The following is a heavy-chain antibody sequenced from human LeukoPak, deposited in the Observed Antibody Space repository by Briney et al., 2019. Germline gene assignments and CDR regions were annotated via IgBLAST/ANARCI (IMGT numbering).Heavy chain of an antibody. CDR1: GFTVSSNY. J-gene: IGHJ5*02. CDR3: ASGYSTSSAGFDP. CDR2: IYSGGST. V-gene: IGHV3-66*01. Sequence: GGSLRLSCAASGFTVSSNYMSWVRQAPGKGLEWVSIIYSGGSTYYADSVKGRFTISRDKSKNTLYLQMNSLRAEDTAVYYCASGYSTSSAGFDPWGQGTLVTVSS. D-gene: IGHD6-13*01.